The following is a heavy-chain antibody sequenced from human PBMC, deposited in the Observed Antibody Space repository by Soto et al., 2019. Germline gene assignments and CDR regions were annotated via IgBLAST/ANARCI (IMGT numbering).Heavy chain of an antibody. J-gene: IGHJ5*02. Sequence: SPTLSLTCTVSGGSISSYYWSWIRQPPGKGLEWIGYIYYSGSTNYNPSLKSRVTISVDTSKNQFSLKLSSVTAADTAVYYCARLPRSATANWFDPWGQGTLVTVSS. V-gene: IGHV4-59*08. CDR3: ARLPRSATANWFDP. D-gene: IGHD6-25*01. CDR1: GGSISSYY. CDR2: IYYSGST.